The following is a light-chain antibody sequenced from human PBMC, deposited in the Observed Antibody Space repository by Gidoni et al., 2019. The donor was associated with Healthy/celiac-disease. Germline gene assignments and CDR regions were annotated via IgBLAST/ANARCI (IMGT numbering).Light chain of an antibody. J-gene: IGLJ1*01. CDR3: SSYTSSSTLPYV. CDR1: SSDVGGYNY. Sequence: QSALTQPASVSGSPGHPITISCTGTSSDVGGYNYVSWYQHHPGKAPKLMIYDVSNRPSGVSNRFSGSKSGNTASLTISGLQAEDEADYYCSSYTSSSTLPYVFGTGTKVTVL. CDR2: DVS. V-gene: IGLV2-14*03.